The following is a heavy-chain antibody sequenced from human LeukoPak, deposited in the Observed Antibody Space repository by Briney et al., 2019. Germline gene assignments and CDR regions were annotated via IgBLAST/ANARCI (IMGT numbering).Heavy chain of an antibody. J-gene: IGHJ4*02. Sequence: PGGSLRLSCAASGFTFSSYAMHWVRQAPGKGLEWVAVISYDGSNKYYADSVKGRFTISRDNSKNTLYLQMNSLRAEDTAVYYCAKDIVVVPAVPPFNDYWGQGTLVTVSS. CDR2: ISYDGSNK. V-gene: IGHV3-30-3*01. CDR1: GFTFSSYA. CDR3: AKDIVVVPAVPPFNDY. D-gene: IGHD2-2*01.